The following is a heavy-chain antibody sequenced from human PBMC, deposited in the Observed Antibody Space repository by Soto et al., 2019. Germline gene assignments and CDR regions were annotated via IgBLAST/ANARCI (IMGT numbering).Heavy chain of an antibody. V-gene: IGHV4-39*01. D-gene: IGHD3-22*01. Sequence: QLQLQESGPGLVKPSETLSLTCTVSGGSISSSDYYWGWIRQPPGKGLEWIGNIYDSGSTSYNPSLKSRVTISVDTSKNQVSLKVSSVTAADTAMYSCVSGYPWVGFDYWGQGTLVTVSS. CDR1: GGSISSSDYY. J-gene: IGHJ4*02. CDR3: VSGYPWVGFDY. CDR2: IYDSGST.